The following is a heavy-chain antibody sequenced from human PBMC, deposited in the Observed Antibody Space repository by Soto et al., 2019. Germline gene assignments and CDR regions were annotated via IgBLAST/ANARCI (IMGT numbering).Heavy chain of an antibody. CDR1: GFTFSDHY. J-gene: IGHJ4*02. CDR3: SRFSGSYTRGLDY. V-gene: IGHV3-72*01. CDR2: SRNKANSYST. D-gene: IGHD1-26*01. Sequence: EVQLVESGGGLVQPGGSLRLSCAASGFTFSDHYMDWVRQAPGKGLEWVGRSRNKANSYSTEYAASVKGRFTISRDESKNSLQRHMNSLKTEDTAVYYCSRFSGSYTRGLDYWGQGTLVTVSS.